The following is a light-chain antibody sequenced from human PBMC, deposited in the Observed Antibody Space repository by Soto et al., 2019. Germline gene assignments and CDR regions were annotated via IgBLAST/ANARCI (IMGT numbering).Light chain of an antibody. V-gene: IGKV3-11*01. J-gene: IGKJ2*01. CDR2: DTS. CDR3: QQRTNWPMYT. Sequence: EIVLTQSPATLSLSPGEITTLSCRASQSVGSYLAWYQQKPGQAPRLLIYDTSNRATGIPARFSGSGSGTDFTLTISSLEPEDFAVYHCQQRTNWPMYTFGQGTELEIK. CDR1: QSVGSY.